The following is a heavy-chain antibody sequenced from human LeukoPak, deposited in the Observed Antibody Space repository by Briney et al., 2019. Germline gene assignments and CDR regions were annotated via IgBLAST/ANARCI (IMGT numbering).Heavy chain of an antibody. CDR1: GYTLTELS. V-gene: IGHV1-24*01. Sequence: ASVTVSCKVSGYTLTELSMHWVRQAPGKGLEWMGGFYHEDGETIYAQKFQGRVTMTEDTSTDTAYMELSSLRSEDTAVYYCATDFPPEVRGVTNFDYWGQGTLVTVSS. CDR3: ATDFPPEVRGVTNFDY. J-gene: IGHJ4*02. D-gene: IGHD3-10*01. CDR2: FYHEDGET.